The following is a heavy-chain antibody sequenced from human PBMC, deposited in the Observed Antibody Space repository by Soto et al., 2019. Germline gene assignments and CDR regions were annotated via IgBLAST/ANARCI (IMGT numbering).Heavy chain of an antibody. Sequence: ASVKVSCKASGYTFTSYGISWVRQAPGQGLEWMGWISPYNGNTNYAQKLQGRVTMTRNTSISTAYMELSSLRSEDTAVYYCARGGGSRIDPWGQGTLVTVSS. D-gene: IGHD6-13*01. CDR1: GYTFTSYG. J-gene: IGHJ5*02. CDR3: ARGGGSRIDP. V-gene: IGHV1-18*04. CDR2: ISPYNGNT.